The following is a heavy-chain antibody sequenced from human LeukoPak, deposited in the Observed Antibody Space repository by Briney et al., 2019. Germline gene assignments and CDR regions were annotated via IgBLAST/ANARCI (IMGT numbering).Heavy chain of an antibody. CDR3: AREAYYDFWSGYSKDAFDI. D-gene: IGHD3-3*01. Sequence: GASVKVSCKASGYTFTSYGISWVRQAPGQGLEWMGWISAYNGDTNYAHKFQGRVTMTTDTSTSTAYMELRSLRSDDTAVYYCAREAYYDFWSGYSKDAFDIWGQGTMVTVSS. V-gene: IGHV1-18*01. J-gene: IGHJ3*02. CDR1: GYTFTSYG. CDR2: ISAYNGDT.